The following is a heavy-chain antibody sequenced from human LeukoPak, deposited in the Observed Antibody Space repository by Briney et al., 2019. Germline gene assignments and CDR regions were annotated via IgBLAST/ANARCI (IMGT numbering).Heavy chain of an antibody. Sequence: SETLSLTCTVSGGSISSYYWSWIRQPPGKGLEWIGYIYYSGSTNYNPSLKSRVTISVDTSKNQFSLKLSSVTAADTAVYYCARVPEGYSSHYYYGMDVWGQGTTVAVS. CDR2: IYYSGST. J-gene: IGHJ6*02. D-gene: IGHD5-18*01. CDR1: GGSISSYY. V-gene: IGHV4-59*01. CDR3: ARVPEGYSSHYYYGMDV.